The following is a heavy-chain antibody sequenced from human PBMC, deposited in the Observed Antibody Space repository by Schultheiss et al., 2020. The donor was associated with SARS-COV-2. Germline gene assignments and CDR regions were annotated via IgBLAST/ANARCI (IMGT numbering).Heavy chain of an antibody. V-gene: IGHV3-NL1*01. Sequence: GGSLRLSCAASGFTFSSYGMHWVRQAPGKGLEWVSVIYSGGSTYYADSVKGRFTISRDNSKNTLYLQMNSLRAEDTAVYYCAKAGGGSRSYWGQGTLVTVSS. CDR2: IYSGGST. CDR1: GFTFSSYG. J-gene: IGHJ4*02. D-gene: IGHD2-2*01. CDR3: AKAGGGSRSY.